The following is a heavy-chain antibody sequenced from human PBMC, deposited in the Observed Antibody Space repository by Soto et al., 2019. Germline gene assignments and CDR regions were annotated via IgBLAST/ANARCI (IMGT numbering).Heavy chain of an antibody. CDR1: GYTFTSYG. CDR2: ISAYNGNT. J-gene: IGHJ3*02. CDR3: ARDLSSSWYYGAFDI. Sequence: ASVKVSCKASGYTFTSYGISWVRQAPGQGLEWMGWISAYNGNTNYAQKLQGRVTVTTDTSTSTAYMELRSLRSDDTAVYYCARDLSSSWYYGAFDIWGQGTMVTVSS. V-gene: IGHV1-18*01. D-gene: IGHD6-13*01.